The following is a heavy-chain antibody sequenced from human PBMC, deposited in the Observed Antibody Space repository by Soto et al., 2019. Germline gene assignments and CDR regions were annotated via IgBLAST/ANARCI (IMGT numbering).Heavy chain of an antibody. CDR2: INHSGST. CDR1: GGSFSGYY. V-gene: IGHV4-34*01. D-gene: IGHD3-10*01. Sequence: SETLSLTCAVYGGSFSGYYWSWIRQPPGKGLEWIGEINHSGSTNYNPSLKSRVAISLDTSKRQFSLKLTSVTATDTGVYSCARQGFGALHGLVDVWAQGTTVTVSS. J-gene: IGHJ6*02. CDR3: ARQGFGALHGLVDV.